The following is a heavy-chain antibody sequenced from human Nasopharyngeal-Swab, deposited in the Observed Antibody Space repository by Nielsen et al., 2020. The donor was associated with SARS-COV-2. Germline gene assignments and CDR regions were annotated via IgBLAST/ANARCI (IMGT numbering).Heavy chain of an antibody. CDR2: IIPIFGTA. J-gene: IGHJ4*02. V-gene: IGHV1-69*06. Sequence: SVKVSCKASGGTFSSYAISWVRQAPGQGLEWMGGIIPIFGTANYAQKFQGRVTITAGKSTSTAYMELSSLRSEDTAVYYCARARYYDSSGYYYYFDYWGQGTLVTVSS. D-gene: IGHD3-22*01. CDR3: ARARYYDSSGYYYYFDY. CDR1: GGTFSSYA.